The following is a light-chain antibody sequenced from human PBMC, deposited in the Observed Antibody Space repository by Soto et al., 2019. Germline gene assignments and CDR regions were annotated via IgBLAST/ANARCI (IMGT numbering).Light chain of an antibody. J-gene: IGKJ2*01. CDR2: AAS. CDR3: QLYGSSHMFS. CDR1: QSISSSY. Sequence: EIVLTQSPGTLPLSPGEGVTLSCRASQSISSSYLAWYQQKPGQAPRLLIYAASSRATGIPDRFSGSGSGTDFTLTISRLEPEDFAVYYCQLYGSSHMFSFGQGTKLEIK. V-gene: IGKV3-20*01.